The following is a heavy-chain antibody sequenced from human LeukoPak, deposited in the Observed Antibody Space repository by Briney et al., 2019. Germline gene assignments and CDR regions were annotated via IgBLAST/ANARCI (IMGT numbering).Heavy chain of an antibody. V-gene: IGHV3-7*03. J-gene: IGHJ6*02. CDR1: AFIFSGHW. CDR3: AKDKVSGSDYYYGMDV. CDR2: IKEDGSER. Sequence: GGSLRLSCEGSAFIFSGHWMNWVRQTPGKGLEWVASIKEDGSERQYVDSVKGRFSISRDNTKGSLFLQLNSLRAEDTAVYYCAKDKVSGSDYYYGMDVWGQGTTVTVSS. D-gene: IGHD1-26*01.